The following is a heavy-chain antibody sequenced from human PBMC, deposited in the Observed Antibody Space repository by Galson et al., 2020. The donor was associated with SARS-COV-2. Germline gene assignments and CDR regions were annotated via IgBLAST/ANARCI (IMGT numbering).Heavy chain of an antibody. J-gene: IGHJ4*02. Sequence: GESLKISCSASGFTFSSYAMHWVRQAPGKGLEYVSPISSNGGSTYYTDSVKDRFIISRDNSKSTVYLEMYNLRPEDTAMYYCAKGRFSEWLYPLDHWGQGTLVTVSS. V-gene: IGHV3-64D*06. CDR3: AKGRFSEWLYPLDH. CDR2: ISSNGGST. CDR1: GFTFSSYA. D-gene: IGHD3-3*01.